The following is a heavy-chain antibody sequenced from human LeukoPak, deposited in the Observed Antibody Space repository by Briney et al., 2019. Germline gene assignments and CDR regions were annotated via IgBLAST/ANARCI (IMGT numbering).Heavy chain of an antibody. CDR3: ARQIAVAGEWAFDL. CDR2: IYTSGST. D-gene: IGHD6-19*01. Sequence: SGTLSLTCTVSGGSISSYYWSWIRQPAGKGLEWIGRIYTSGSTNHNPSLTSRVTMSVDTSKNQFSLNLSSVTAADTALYYCARQIAVAGEWAFDLWGQGTMVTVSS. V-gene: IGHV4-4*07. CDR1: GGSISSYY. J-gene: IGHJ3*01.